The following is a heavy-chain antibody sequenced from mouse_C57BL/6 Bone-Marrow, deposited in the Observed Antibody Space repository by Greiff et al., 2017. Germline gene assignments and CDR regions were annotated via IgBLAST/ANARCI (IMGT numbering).Heavy chain of an antibody. V-gene: IGHV1-76*01. CDR3: ARSEGNYYFDY. D-gene: IGHD2-1*01. J-gene: IGHJ2*01. Sequence: QVQLKESGAELVRPGASVKLSCKASGYTFTDYYINWVKQRPGQGLEWIARIYPGSGNTYYNEKFKGQATLTAEKSSRTAYMQLSSLTYEDSAVYFCARSEGNYYFDYWGQGTTLTVSS. CDR1: GYTFTDYY. CDR2: IYPGSGNT.